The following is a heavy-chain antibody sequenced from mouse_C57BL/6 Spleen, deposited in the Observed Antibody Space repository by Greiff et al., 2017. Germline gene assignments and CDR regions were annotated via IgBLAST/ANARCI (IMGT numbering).Heavy chain of an antibody. D-gene: IGHD1-1*01. Sequence: EVKLVESGPGLVKPSQSLSLTCSVTGYSITSGYYWNWIRQFPGNKLEWMGYISYDGSNNYNPSLKNRISITRDTSKNQFFLKLNSVTTEDTATYYCAYHYYGSSPWFAYWGQGTLVTVSA. CDR3: AYHYYGSSPWFAY. CDR1: GYSITSGYY. CDR2: ISYDGSN. J-gene: IGHJ3*01. V-gene: IGHV3-6*01.